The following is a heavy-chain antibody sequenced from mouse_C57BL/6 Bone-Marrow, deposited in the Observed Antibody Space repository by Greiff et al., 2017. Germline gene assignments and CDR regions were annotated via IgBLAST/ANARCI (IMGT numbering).Heavy chain of an antibody. CDR2: IHPNSGST. CDR1: GYTFTSYW. CDR3: ARGGSSFWYVDV. J-gene: IGHJ1*03. V-gene: IGHV1-64*01. D-gene: IGHD1-1*01. Sequence: QVQLQQSGAELVKPGASVKLSCKASGYTFTSYWMHWVKQRPGQGLEWIGMIHPNSGSTNYNEKFKSKATLTVDKSSSTAYMQLSSLTSEDSAVYYCARGGSSFWYVDVWGTGTTVTVSS.